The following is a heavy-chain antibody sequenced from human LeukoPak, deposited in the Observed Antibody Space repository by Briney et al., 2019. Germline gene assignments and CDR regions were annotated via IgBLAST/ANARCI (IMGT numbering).Heavy chain of an antibody. CDR1: GASFSGYY. Sequence: PSETLSLTCAVYGASFSGYYWSWIRQPPGKGLEWLGEINHSGSTNYNPSLKSRVTLSVDTSKNQFSLKLSSVTAAVTAVYYCARTPDPWGQGTLVTVSS. CDR3: ARTPDP. CDR2: INHSGST. V-gene: IGHV4-34*01. J-gene: IGHJ5*02.